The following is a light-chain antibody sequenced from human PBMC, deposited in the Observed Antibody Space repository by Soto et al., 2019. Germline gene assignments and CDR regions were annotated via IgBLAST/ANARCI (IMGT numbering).Light chain of an antibody. CDR3: QSYASSPSANLV. V-gene: IGLV1-40*01. CDR2: GNT. J-gene: IGLJ1*01. Sequence: QSVLTQPPSVSGAPGQRVTISCTGSSSNIGAGYDVHWYLQLPGAAPKLLIYGNTNRPSGVPDRFSGSKSGTSASLAITGLRAEDEADYYCQSYASSPSANLVFGTGTKVTVL. CDR1: SSNIGAGYD.